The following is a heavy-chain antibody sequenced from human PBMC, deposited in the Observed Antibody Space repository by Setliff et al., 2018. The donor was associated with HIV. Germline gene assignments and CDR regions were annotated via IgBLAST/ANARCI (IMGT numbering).Heavy chain of an antibody. Sequence: SCTVSGGSISSGSYYWSWVRQPPGKGLEWIGYIYYSGSTNYNPSLKSRVTISVDTSKNQFSLQLNSVTPEDTAVYYCARDPGYYYMDVWGKGTTVTVSS. CDR2: IYYSGST. J-gene: IGHJ6*03. CDR3: ARDPGYYYMDV. V-gene: IGHV4-61*01. CDR1: GGSISSGSYY.